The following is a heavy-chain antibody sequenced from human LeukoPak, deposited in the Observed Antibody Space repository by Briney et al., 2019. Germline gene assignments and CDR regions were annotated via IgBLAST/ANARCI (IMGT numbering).Heavy chain of an antibody. CDR3: ARVPSYSGQDHGGDY. V-gene: IGHV1-2*02. CDR1: GYTFTVYY. J-gene: IGHJ4*02. CDR2: INPNSGGT. D-gene: IGHD5-12*01. Sequence: ASVTVSCKASGYTFTVYYMHWVRQAPGQGLEWMGWINPNSGGTNYAQKFQGRVTMTGDTSISTAYLELSRLTSDDTAMYYCARVPSYSGQDHGGDYWGQGTLVTVSS.